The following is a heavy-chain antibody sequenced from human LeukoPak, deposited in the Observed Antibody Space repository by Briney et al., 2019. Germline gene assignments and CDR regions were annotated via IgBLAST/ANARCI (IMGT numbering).Heavy chain of an antibody. D-gene: IGHD6-13*01. CDR2: IHNSGST. J-gene: IGHJ4*02. CDR3: ARGPGTWYYY. CDR1: GGSISTYY. Sequence: SETLSLTCTVSGGSISTYYWNWIRQPPGKGLEWVGYIHNSGSTSYNPSLKSRVTISVDTSKNQFSLKLTSVTAADTAVYYCARGPGTWYYYWGQGTLVTVSS. V-gene: IGHV4-59*01.